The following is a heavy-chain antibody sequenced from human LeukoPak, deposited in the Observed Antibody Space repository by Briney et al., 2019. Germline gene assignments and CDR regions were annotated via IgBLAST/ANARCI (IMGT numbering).Heavy chain of an antibody. D-gene: IGHD2-15*01. J-gene: IGHJ6*02. CDR1: GFTFSSYS. V-gene: IGHV3-21*01. CDR2: ISSSSSYI. CDR3: ARDRDIVVVVAATLGYYYYGMDV. Sequence: PGGSLRLSCAASGFTFSSYSMNWVRQARGKGMEWVSSISSSSSYIYCADSVKGRFTISRDNAKNSLYIQMNSLRAEDTAVYYCARDRDIVVVVAATLGYYYYGMDVWGQGTTVTVSS.